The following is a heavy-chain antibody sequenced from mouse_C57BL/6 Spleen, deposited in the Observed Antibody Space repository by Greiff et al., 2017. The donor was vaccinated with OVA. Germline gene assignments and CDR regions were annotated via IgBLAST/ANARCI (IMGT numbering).Heavy chain of an antibody. Sequence: QVQLQQSGPELVKPGASVKLSCKASGYTFTSYWMHWVKQRPGQGLEWIGNINPSNGGTNYNEKFKSKATLTVDKSSSTAYMQLSSLTSEDSAVYYCARPLVYYYGSSRAMDYWGQGTSVTVSS. CDR1: GYTFTSYW. J-gene: IGHJ4*01. V-gene: IGHV1-53*01. CDR3: ARPLVYYYGSSRAMDY. CDR2: INPSNGGT. D-gene: IGHD1-1*01.